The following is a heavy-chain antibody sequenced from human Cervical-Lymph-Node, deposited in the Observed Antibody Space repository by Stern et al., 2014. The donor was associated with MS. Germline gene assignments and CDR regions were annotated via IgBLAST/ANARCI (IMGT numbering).Heavy chain of an antibody. CDR1: GFTFGRHT. Sequence: DQLVESGGGVVQPGRSLRLSCAASGFTFGRHTMHWVRQAPGKGLDWVAIISSDGSSQHYADSVKGRFTISRDNSNNTLYLQMNSLRAEDTAMYYCARPAAARYFDYWGQGTQVTVSS. CDR2: ISSDGSSQ. J-gene: IGHJ4*02. CDR3: ARPAAARYFDY. D-gene: IGHD6-25*01. V-gene: IGHV3-30-3*01.